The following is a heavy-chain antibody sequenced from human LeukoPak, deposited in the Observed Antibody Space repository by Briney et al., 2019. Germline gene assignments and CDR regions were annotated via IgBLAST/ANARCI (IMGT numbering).Heavy chain of an antibody. CDR3: ARNGQYTSSAVAY. Sequence: PGGSLRLSCAASGFTFSSYAMSWVRQAPGKGLEWVSAISGIGDNTYYADSVKGRFTISRDSSRNTLYLRMNTLRAEDTAVYFCARNGQYTSSAVAYWGQGTLVTVSS. J-gene: IGHJ4*02. CDR2: ISGIGDNT. CDR1: GFTFSSYA. V-gene: IGHV3-23*01. D-gene: IGHD6-13*01.